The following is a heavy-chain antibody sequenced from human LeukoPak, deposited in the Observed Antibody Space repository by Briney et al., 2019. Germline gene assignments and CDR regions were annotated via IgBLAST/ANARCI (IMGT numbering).Heavy chain of an antibody. J-gene: IGHJ6*03. CDR1: GFTFSSYA. CDR2: ISYDGSNK. V-gene: IGHV3-30*04. D-gene: IGHD2-15*01. CDR3: ARDGTNVVVAATRYYYYYMDV. Sequence: GGSLRLSCAASGFTFSSYAMHWVRQAPGKGLEWVAVISYDGSNKYYAGSVKGRFTISRDNSKNTLYLQMNSLRAEDTAVYYCARDGTNVVVAATRYYYYYMDVWGKGTTVTVSS.